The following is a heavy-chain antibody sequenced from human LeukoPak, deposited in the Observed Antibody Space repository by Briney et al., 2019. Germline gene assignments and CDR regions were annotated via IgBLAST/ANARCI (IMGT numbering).Heavy chain of an antibody. J-gene: IGHJ6*02. CDR2: ISDDGSNK. CDR3: ARGGLAPLLWFGELFFPDV. CDR1: GFTFSSYA. V-gene: IGHV3-30*04. Sequence: GGSLRLSCAASGFTFSSYAMHWVRQAPGKGLEWVAVISDDGSNKYYADSVKGRFTISRDNSKNTLYLQMNSLRAEDTAVYYCARGGLAPLLWFGELFFPDVWGQGTTVTVSS. D-gene: IGHD3-10*01.